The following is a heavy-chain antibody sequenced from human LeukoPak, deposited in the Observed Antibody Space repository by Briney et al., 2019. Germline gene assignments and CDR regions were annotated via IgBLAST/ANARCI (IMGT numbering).Heavy chain of an antibody. V-gene: IGHV3-74*01. J-gene: IGHJ4*02. CDR2: INSDGSST. CDR1: GFTFSSYW. D-gene: IGHD2-21*01. CDR3: ARVRRWGSDFDY. Sequence: GGSLRLSCAASGFTFSSYWMHWVRQAPGKGLVWVSRINSDGSSTSYADSVKGRFTISRDSAKNTLYLQMNSLRAEDTAVYYCARVRRWGSDFDYWGQGTLVTVSS.